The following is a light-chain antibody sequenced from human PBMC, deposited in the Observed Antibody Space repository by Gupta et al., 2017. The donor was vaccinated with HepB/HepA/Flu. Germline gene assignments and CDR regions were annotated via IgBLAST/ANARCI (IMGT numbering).Light chain of an antibody. CDR2: RAS. CDR1: LNIGSW. J-gene: IGKJ2*01. CDR3: QHYNSLPSV. Sequence: DIQMTQSPSTLSASVGDRVTITCRASLNIGSWLAWYQQKPGNAPKLLIYRASVLESGVPSTFSGSGSGTEFTLTISSLQPDDFATYYCQHYNSLPSVFGQGTKLEIK. V-gene: IGKV1-5*03.